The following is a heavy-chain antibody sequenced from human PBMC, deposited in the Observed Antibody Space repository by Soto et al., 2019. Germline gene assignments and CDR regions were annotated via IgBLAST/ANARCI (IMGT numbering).Heavy chain of an antibody. Sequence: PSETLSLTCAVSGGSISSGGAGSGSHQGRAWSGSGIGYIHHSGSSHHNPSLRSGVTISLERSKNQFFLKLTSMTAADTAVYYCARQKILGASFFDSWGQGTLVTVSS. CDR3: ARQKILGASFFDS. J-gene: IGHJ4*02. CDR2: IHHSGSS. V-gene: IGHV4-30-2*01. D-gene: IGHD1-26*01. CDR1: GGSISSGG.